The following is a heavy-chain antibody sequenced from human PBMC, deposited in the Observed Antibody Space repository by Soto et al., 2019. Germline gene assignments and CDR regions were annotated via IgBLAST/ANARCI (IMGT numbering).Heavy chain of an antibody. J-gene: IGHJ4*02. D-gene: IGHD5-18*01. CDR1: GGTFSSYA. V-gene: IGHV1-69*13. CDR2: IIPIFGTA. Sequence: ASVKVSCKASGGTFSSYAISWVRQAPGQGLEWMGGIIPIFGTANYAQKFQGRVTITADESTSTAYMELSSLRSEDTAVYYCARESAYLPYTAMVRHFDYWGQGTLVTVSS. CDR3: ARESAYLPYTAMVRHFDY.